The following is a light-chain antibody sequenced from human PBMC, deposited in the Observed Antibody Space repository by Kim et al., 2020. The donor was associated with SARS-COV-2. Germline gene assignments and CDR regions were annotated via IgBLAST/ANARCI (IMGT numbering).Light chain of an antibody. Sequence: SVKLTSTLSSGHSSYIIEWHQQQPGKAPRYLMKLEGSGSYNKGSGVPDRFSGSSSGADRYLTISNLQSEDEADYYCETWDSNSWVFGGGTKLTVL. J-gene: IGLJ3*02. CDR1: SGHSSYI. CDR2: LEGSGSY. V-gene: IGLV4-60*03. CDR3: ETWDSNSWV.